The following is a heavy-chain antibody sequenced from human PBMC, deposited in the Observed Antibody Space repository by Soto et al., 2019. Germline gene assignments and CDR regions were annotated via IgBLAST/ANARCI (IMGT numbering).Heavy chain of an antibody. V-gene: IGHV3-30*18. CDR1: GFTFSSYG. J-gene: IGHJ6*02. D-gene: IGHD6-6*01. CDR2: ISYDGSNK. Sequence: GGSLRLSCAASGFTFSSYGMHWVRQAPGKGLEWVAVISYDGSNKYYADSVKGRFTISRDNSKNTLYLQMNSLRAKDTAVYYCAKDHGSSSFRYYYGMDVWGQGTTVTVSS. CDR3: AKDHGSSSFRYYYGMDV.